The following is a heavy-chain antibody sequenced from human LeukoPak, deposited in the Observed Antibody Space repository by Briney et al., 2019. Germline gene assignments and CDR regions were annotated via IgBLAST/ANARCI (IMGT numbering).Heavy chain of an antibody. CDR3: VRDQFYAFDV. CDR2: IKQGGSEK. J-gene: IGHJ3*01. Sequence: AGGSLRLSCAASGFTFSSYWMSWVRQAPGKGLEWVANIKQGGSEKYYVDSVRGRFTISTDSAKNSLYLQMNSLRDDDTAVYYCVRDQFYAFDVWGQGTMVTVSS. V-gene: IGHV3-7*01. CDR1: GFTFSSYW.